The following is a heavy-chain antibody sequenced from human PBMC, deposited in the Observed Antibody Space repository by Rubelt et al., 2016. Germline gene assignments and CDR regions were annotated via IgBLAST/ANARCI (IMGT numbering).Heavy chain of an antibody. CDR1: GGSISSSSYY. CDR3: ARPSIAAAGRDY. J-gene: IGHJ4*02. V-gene: IGHV4-39*01. D-gene: IGHD6-13*01. Sequence: QVQLQQWGAGLLKPSETLSLTCTVSGGSISSSSYYWGWIRQPPGKGLAWIGSIYYSGGTYYNPSLKSRVTISVDTSKNQFSLKLSSVTAADTAVYYCARPSIAAAGRDYWGQGTLVTVSS. CDR2: IYYSGGT.